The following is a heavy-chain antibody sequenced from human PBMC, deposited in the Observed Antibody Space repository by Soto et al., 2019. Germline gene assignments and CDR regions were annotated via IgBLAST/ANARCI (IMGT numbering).Heavy chain of an antibody. J-gene: IGHJ5*02. D-gene: IGHD4-17*01. CDR3: ARDPGEYDYGDYGRGRRGRFDP. V-gene: IGHV1-18*01. CDR1: GYTFTSYG. CDR2: ISAYNGNT. Sequence: QVQLVQSGAEVKKPGASVKVSCKASGYTFTSYGISWVRQAPGQGLEWMGWISAYNGNTNYAQKLQGRVTMTTDTSTSTAYMELRSLRSDDTAVYYCARDPGEYDYGDYGRGRRGRFDPWGQGTLVTVSS.